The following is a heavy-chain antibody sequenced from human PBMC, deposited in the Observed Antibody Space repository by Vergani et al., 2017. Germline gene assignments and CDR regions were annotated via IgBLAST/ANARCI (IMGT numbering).Heavy chain of an antibody. D-gene: IGHD1-26*01. CDR2: LHSAGST. J-gene: IGHJ5*02. CDR1: GLTVSSNY. V-gene: IGHV3-53*01. CDR3: SRGGLRMSSRFDP. Sequence: EVQLVESGGGLVKPGGSLRLSCAASGLTVSSNYMSWVRQAPGKGLEWVSVLHSAGSTYYADSVKGRFIITRDNSKNTLYLQMNSLRGEDTAGDYCSRGGLRMSSRFDPWGQGTLVTVSS.